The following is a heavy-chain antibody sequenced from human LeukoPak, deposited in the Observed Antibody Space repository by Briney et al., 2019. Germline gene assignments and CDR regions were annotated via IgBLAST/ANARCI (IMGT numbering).Heavy chain of an antibody. CDR1: GFTFSSYW. CDR3: ARTEGTVAYDS. CDR2: VNSDGSGT. V-gene: IGHV3-74*01. J-gene: IGHJ5*01. D-gene: IGHD4-23*01. Sequence: GGSLRLSCAASGFTFSSYWMHWVRQAPGKGLVWVSRVNSDGSGTIYADSVRGRFTISRDNAKNTLYLQVNSLRAEDTAVYYCARTEGTVAYDSWGQGTLVTVSS.